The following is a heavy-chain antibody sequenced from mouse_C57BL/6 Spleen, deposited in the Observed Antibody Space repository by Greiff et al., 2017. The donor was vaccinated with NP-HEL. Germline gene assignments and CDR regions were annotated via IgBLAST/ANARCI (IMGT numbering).Heavy chain of an antibody. J-gene: IGHJ2*01. Sequence: DVKLQESGPGLVKPSQSLSLTCSVTGYSITSGYYWNWIRQFPGNKLEWMGYISYDGSNNYNPSLKNRISITRDTSKNQFFLTLNSVTTEDTATYYCARLGYGSIFDYWGQGTTLTVSS. D-gene: IGHD1-1*01. CDR3: ARLGYGSIFDY. CDR1: GYSITSGYY. CDR2: ISYDGSN. V-gene: IGHV3-6*01.